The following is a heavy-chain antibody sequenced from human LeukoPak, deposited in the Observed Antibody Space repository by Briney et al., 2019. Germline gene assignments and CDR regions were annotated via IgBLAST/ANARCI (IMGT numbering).Heavy chain of an antibody. V-gene: IGHV1-46*01. Sequence: AGSVKVSCGASGYSFSSHYMHWVRQAPGQGLEWMGRINASAGSRSYAQKVQGRVTMTRDRSERTVYMELSSLRSCDTAAYYCTAPGASTFAENFWSGPLDFWGQGTLVTVSS. CDR3: TAPGASTFAENFWSGPLDF. D-gene: IGHD3-3*01. J-gene: IGHJ4*02. CDR1: GYSFSSHY. CDR2: INASAGSR.